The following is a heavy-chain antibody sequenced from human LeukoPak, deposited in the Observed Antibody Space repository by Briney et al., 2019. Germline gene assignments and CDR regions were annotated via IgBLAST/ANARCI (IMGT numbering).Heavy chain of an antibody. J-gene: IGHJ4*02. Sequence: PGGSLRLSCAASGFTFSIYAMSWVRQAPGKGLEWVSAISGSGGTAYYADSVKGRFTISRDNSKNTLYLQMNSLRAEDTAVYYCAKKGYYDGSGYYMNYFDHWGQGTLVTVSS. CDR1: GFTFSIYA. CDR3: AKKGYYDGSGYYMNYFDH. V-gene: IGHV3-23*01. D-gene: IGHD3-22*01. CDR2: ISGSGGTA.